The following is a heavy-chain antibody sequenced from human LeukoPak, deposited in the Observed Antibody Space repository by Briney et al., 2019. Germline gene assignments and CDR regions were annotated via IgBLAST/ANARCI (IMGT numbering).Heavy chain of an antibody. CDR3: ARAYGCSGGRCYADY. CDR1: GYSFNTYW. Sequence: GESLKISCKGSGYSFNTYWIGWVRQMPGKGLEWMGIIYPGDSDTTYSPSFQGLVTISVDKSISTAYLQWSSLKASDTAFYYCARAYGCSGGRCYADYWGPGTPVTVSS. J-gene: IGHJ4*02. V-gene: IGHV5-51*01. D-gene: IGHD2-15*01. CDR2: IYPGDSDT.